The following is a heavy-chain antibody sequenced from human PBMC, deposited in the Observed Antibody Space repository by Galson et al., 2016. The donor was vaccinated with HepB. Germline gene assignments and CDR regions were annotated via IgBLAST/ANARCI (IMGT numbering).Heavy chain of an antibody. Sequence: SLRLSCAASGFTFSNYAMSWVRQAPGKGLEWVSGISGTGGTTYYADSVKGRFTISRDNSKNTLYLRMNSLRVEDTAVYYCAARYGEFLMVFDYWGQGTLVTVSS. CDR2: ISGTGGTT. CDR3: AARYGEFLMVFDY. J-gene: IGHJ4*02. D-gene: IGHD3-10*01. V-gene: IGHV3-23*01. CDR1: GFTFSNYA.